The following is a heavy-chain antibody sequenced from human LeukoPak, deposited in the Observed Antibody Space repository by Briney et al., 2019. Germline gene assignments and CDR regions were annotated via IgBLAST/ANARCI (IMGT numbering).Heavy chain of an antibody. CDR1: GFTLSDYW. CDR2: MDQDGSEE. D-gene: IGHD6-13*01. Sequence: GGSLRLSCAASGFTLSDYWMSWVRQAPGKGLEWVANMDQDGSEENYVDSVKGRFTISRDGAKNSLYLQMNSLRAEDTALYYCAKDTYRYSSSWYYFDYWGQGTLVTVSS. V-gene: IGHV3-7*03. CDR3: AKDTYRYSSSWYYFDY. J-gene: IGHJ4*02.